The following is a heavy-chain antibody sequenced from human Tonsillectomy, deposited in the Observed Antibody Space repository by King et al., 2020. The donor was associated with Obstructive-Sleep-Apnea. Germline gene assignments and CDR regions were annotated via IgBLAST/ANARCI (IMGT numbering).Heavy chain of an antibody. CDR1: GGSINSYY. V-gene: IGHV4-59*01. D-gene: IGHD5-24*01. Sequence: QLQESGPGLVKPSETLSLTCTVSGGSINSYYWSWIRQTPGKGLEWIGYISYSGRTNYNPSLKSRVTISVDTSKNQFSLKLSSVTAADTAVYYCARDRVGRDGYNRFDYWGQGTLVTVSS. CDR3: ARDRVGRDGYNRFDY. CDR2: ISYSGRT. J-gene: IGHJ4*02.